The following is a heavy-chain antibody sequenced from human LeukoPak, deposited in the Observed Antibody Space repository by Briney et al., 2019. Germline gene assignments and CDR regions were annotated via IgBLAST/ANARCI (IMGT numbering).Heavy chain of an antibody. J-gene: IGHJ4*02. CDR2: IGGSGGNT. CDR3: ATRTAATGPHFDS. Sequence: GGSLRLSCAASGFTFSSYAMSWVRQASGKGLEWVSAIGGSGGNTYYADSVKGRFTISRDNSKNTFYLQINSLRPEDTAVYYCATRTAATGPHFDSWGKGTLVTVSS. V-gene: IGHV3-23*01. D-gene: IGHD1-14*01. CDR1: GFTFSSYA.